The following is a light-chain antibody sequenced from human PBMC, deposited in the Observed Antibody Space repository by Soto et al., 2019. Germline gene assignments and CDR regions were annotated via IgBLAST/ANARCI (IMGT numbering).Light chain of an antibody. V-gene: IGKV3D-20*02. Sequence: EIVLTQSPGTLSLSPGERATLSCRASQSVSSTYLGWYQQKPGQAPRLLIYGASSRATGIPDRFSGSGSGTDFTLTISRLEPEDFAVYYCQQRSNWPPSFGPGTKVDIK. CDR1: QSVSSTY. J-gene: IGKJ3*01. CDR2: GAS. CDR3: QQRSNWPPS.